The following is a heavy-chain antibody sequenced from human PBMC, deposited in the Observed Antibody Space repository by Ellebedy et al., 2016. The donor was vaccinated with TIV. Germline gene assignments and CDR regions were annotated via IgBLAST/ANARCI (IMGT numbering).Heavy chain of an antibody. CDR1: GGSFSDYY. J-gene: IGHJ4*02. Sequence: SETLSLTXAVYGGSFSDYYWSWVRQPPGKGLEWIGEINHRGSTNYNPSLKSRVTISVDTSKNQFSLKLSSVTAADTAVYFCARVRYSGNYYPYFDYWGQGTLVTVSS. D-gene: IGHD1-26*01. CDR3: ARVRYSGNYYPYFDY. V-gene: IGHV4-34*01. CDR2: INHRGST.